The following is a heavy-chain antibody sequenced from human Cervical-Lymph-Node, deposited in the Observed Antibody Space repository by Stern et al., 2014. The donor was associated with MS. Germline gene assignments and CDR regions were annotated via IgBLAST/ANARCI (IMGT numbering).Heavy chain of an antibody. D-gene: IGHD2-2*02. CDR1: GGTLSSFA. CDR3: AGCYSWTYKELDY. V-gene: IGHV1-69*01. CDR2: IVSMLSST. J-gene: IGHJ4*02. Sequence: VQLVESGAVVTQPGSSVKVSCKASGGTLSSFAINWVRQAPGQGLEWMGGIVSMLSSTNYAQKFQSRVTIFADESSRTTYMELRSVRSEDTSRYCCAGCYSWTYKELDYWGQGTLVTVSS.